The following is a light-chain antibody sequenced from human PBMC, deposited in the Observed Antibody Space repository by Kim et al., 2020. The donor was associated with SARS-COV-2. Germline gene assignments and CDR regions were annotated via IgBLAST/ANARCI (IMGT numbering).Light chain of an antibody. CDR2: DVT. J-gene: IGLJ1*01. CDR3: TSYTSISTYV. V-gene: IGLV2-14*03. Sequence: QSALTQPASVSGSPGQSITISCTGTNSDVGGYDFVSWYQQHPGKAPKLMIYDVTKRPSGVSNRFSASKSGNTASLTISGLQAEDEADYYCTSYTSISTYVFGTGTKVTVL. CDR1: NSDVGGYDF.